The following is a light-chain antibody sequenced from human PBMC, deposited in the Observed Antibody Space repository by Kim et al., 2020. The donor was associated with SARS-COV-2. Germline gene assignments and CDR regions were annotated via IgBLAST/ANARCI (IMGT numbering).Light chain of an antibody. J-gene: IGKJ4*01. Sequence: SVSPGDRLTPSCRADQSLSNDLAWYHKKPGQAPGLLIYGASTRATGVPARFSGSVSGTEFTLTISSLQSEDFAVYYCQQYHRWPLTFGGGTKLEI. CDR2: GAS. CDR3: QQYHRWPLT. V-gene: IGKV3-15*01. CDR1: QSLSND.